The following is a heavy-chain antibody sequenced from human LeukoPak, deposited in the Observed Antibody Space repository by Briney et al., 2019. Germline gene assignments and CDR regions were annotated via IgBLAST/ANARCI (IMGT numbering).Heavy chain of an antibody. CDR1: GFSFSSYS. CDR2: ISSGGMST. J-gene: IGHJ5*02. D-gene: IGHD2-15*01. CDR3: ARAGGSSTFNWFDR. Sequence: GGSLRLACAASGFSFSSYSMNWVRQAPGKGPEWVSFISSGGMSTDYAASVQGRFTISRDNSEDSPFLQLNSLRADDTAVYYCARAGGSSTFNWFDRWGQGTLVTVSS. V-gene: IGHV3-21*01.